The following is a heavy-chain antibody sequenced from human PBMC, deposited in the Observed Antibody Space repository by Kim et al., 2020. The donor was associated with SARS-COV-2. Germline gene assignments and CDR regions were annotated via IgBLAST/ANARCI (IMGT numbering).Heavy chain of an antibody. CDR1: GGSFSGYY. CDR3: ARGMVEATVTTEGWFDP. CDR2: INHSGST. Sequence: SETLSLTCAVYGGSFSGYYWSWIRQPPGKGLEWIGEINHSGSTNYNPSLKSRVTISVDTSKNQFSLKLSSVTAADTAVYYCARGMVEATVTTEGWFDPWGQGTLVTVSS. V-gene: IGHV4-34*01. J-gene: IGHJ5*02. D-gene: IGHD4-17*01.